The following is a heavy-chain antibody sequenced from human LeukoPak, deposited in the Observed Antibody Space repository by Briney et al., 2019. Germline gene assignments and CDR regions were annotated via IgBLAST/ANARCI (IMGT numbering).Heavy chain of an antibody. CDR1: GFTVSSNY. J-gene: IGHJ4*02. CDR2: ICSGGST. D-gene: IGHD3-22*01. V-gene: IGHV3-66*02. Sequence: GGSLRLSCAASGFTVSSNYMSWVRQAPGKGLEWVSVICSGGSTYYADSVKGRFTISRDNSKNTLYLQMNSLRAEDTAAYYCARVSWTYYYDSSGSFFDYWGQGTLVTVSS. CDR3: ARVSWTYYYDSSGSFFDY.